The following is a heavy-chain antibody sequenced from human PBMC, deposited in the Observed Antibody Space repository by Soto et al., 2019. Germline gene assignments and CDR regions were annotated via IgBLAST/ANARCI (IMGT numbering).Heavy chain of an antibody. Sequence: GSSVKVSCKASGGTFSSYAISWVRQAPGQGLEWMGGIIPIFGTANYAQKFQGRVTITTDESTSTAYMELSSLRSEDTAVYYCLCSGWSGDAFDIWGQGTMVTVSS. V-gene: IGHV1-69*05. CDR3: LCSGWSGDAFDI. CDR2: IIPIFGTA. D-gene: IGHD6-19*01. J-gene: IGHJ3*02. CDR1: GGTFSSYA.